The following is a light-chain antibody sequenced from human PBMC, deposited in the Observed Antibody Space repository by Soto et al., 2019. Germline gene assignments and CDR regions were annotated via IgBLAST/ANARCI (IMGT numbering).Light chain of an antibody. CDR2: EVN. CDR1: SSDVGGYNY. Sequence: QSVLTQPPSASGSPGQSVTISCTGTSSDVGGYNYVSWYQQHPGKVPKLLIYEVNKRPSGVPDRFSGSKSGNTASLTVSGLQAEDEADYYCSSYAGSNIDYVFGTGTRSPS. V-gene: IGLV2-8*01. CDR3: SSYAGSNIDYV. J-gene: IGLJ1*01.